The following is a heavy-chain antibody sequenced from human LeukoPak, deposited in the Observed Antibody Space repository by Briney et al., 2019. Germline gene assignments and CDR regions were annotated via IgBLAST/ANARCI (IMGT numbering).Heavy chain of an antibody. CDR2: IYTSGST. Sequence: PSETLSLTCTVSGGSISSGSYYWSWIRQPAGKGLEWIGRIYTSGSTNYNPSLKSRVTISVDKSKNQFSLKLSSVTAADTAVYYCARVSSSPPEGFDYWGQGTLVTVSS. CDR3: ARVSSSPPEGFDY. CDR1: GGSISSGSYY. V-gene: IGHV4-61*02. D-gene: IGHD6-6*01. J-gene: IGHJ4*02.